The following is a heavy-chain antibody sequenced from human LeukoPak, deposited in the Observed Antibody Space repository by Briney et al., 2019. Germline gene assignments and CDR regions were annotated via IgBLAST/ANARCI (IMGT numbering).Heavy chain of an antibody. D-gene: IGHD3-10*01. CDR1: GGSISSGGFY. J-gene: IGHJ1*01. Sequence: SETLSLTCTVSGGSISSGGFYWSWIRPHPGKGREWIGYIFYSGSTYYTPSLKSRITISVDTSKNKFSLKLSSVTAADTAVYCCARVIRGSGSEDVQHWGQGALVTVSS. CDR3: ARVIRGSGSEDVQH. V-gene: IGHV4-31*03. CDR2: IFYSGST.